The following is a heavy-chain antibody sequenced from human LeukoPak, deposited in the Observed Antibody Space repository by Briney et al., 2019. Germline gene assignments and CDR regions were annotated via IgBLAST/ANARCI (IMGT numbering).Heavy chain of an antibody. CDR2: TRDRANSYTT. Sequence: GGSLRLSCAASGFTFSRCAMSWVRQAPGKGLEWVGRTRDRANSYTTEYAASVKDRFTFSRDDSKNSVYLQMNSLKTEDTAVYYCARVGNSGGYYYPLDYWGQGTLVTVSS. D-gene: IGHD3-22*01. CDR3: ARVGNSGGYYYPLDY. J-gene: IGHJ4*02. V-gene: IGHV3-72*01. CDR1: GFTFSRCA.